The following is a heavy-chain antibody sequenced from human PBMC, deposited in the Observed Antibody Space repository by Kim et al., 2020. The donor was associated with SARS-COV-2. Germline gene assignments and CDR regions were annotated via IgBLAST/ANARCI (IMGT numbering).Heavy chain of an antibody. Sequence: SETLSLTCTVSGGSISSSTYYWGWIRQPLGKGLEWIGSIYYSGSTYYNPSLKSPVTISVDTSKTQFSLRLSSVTAADTGVYYCARHLQGEVPDRLYWYFNLWGRGTLVTVAS. CDR2: IYYSGST. CDR1: GGSISSSTYY. D-gene: IGHD2-2*01. J-gene: IGHJ2*01. CDR3: ARHLQGEVPDRLYWYFNL. V-gene: IGHV4-39*01.